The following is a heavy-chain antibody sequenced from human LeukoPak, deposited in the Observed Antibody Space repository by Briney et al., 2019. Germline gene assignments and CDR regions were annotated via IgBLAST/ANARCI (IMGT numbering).Heavy chain of an antibody. J-gene: IGHJ3*01. CDR1: GCSIRSYY. CDR2: FYYSGTT. V-gene: IGHV4-59*08. Sequence: SETLSLTCTASGCSIRSYYWSWIRQPPGEGLEWIGYFYYSGTTNYNPSLKSRVTISVDTSKNQFSLELSSVTAADTAVYYCARSRCISCAFDLWGQGTMVTVSS. D-gene: IGHD6-13*01. CDR3: ARSRCISCAFDL.